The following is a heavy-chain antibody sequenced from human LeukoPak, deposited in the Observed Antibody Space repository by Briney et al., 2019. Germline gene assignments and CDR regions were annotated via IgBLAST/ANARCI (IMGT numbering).Heavy chain of an antibody. CDR3: ARDSVGVNWNGGWFDP. J-gene: IGHJ5*02. CDR1: GGTFSSYA. V-gene: IGHV1-69*04. Sequence: GASVKVSCKASGGTFSSYAISWVRQAPGQGLEWMGRIIPILGIANYAQKFQGRVTITADKSTSTAYMELSSLRSEDTAVYYCARDSVGVNWNGGWFDPWGQGTLVTVSS. CDR2: IIPILGIA. D-gene: IGHD1-20*01.